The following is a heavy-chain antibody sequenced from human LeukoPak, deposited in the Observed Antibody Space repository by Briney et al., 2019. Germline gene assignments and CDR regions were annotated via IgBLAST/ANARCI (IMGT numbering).Heavy chain of an antibody. J-gene: IGHJ4*02. CDR3: AKELMGFDY. Sequence: GGSLRLSCAAAGFTFRNYAMSWVRQAPGRGLEWVSAVSGTGLTTYYADSVKGRFIVSRDNSKNTVYLQMNSLRGEDAAVYYCAKELMGFDYWGQGTLVTVSS. D-gene: IGHD2-8*01. CDR2: VSGTGLTT. CDR1: GFTFRNYA. V-gene: IGHV3-23*01.